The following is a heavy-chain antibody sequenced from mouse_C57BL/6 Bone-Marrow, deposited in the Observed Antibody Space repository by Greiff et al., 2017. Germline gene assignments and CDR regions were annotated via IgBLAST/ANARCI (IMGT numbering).Heavy chain of an antibody. J-gene: IGHJ4*01. CDR1: GFSLTSYG. V-gene: IGHV2-9*01. CDR2: IWGGGST. D-gene: IGHD1-1*01. CDR3: AKLTTGVATGEYAMDY. Sequence: VQLQQSGPGLVAPSQSLSITCTVSGFSLTSYGVDWVRQPPGKGLEWLGVIWGGGSTNYNSALMSRLSISKDNSKSQVFLKMNSLQTDDTAMYYCAKLTTGVATGEYAMDYWGQGTSVTVSS.